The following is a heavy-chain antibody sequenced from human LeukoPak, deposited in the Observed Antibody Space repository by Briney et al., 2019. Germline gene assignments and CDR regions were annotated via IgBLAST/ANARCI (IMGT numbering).Heavy chain of an antibody. J-gene: IGHJ4*02. Sequence: GASVKVSCKASGYTFTGYYMHWVRRAPGQGLEWMGWINPNSGGTNYAQKFQGRVTMTRDTSISTAYMELSRLRSDDTAVYYCARGAMVATLFFDYWGQGTLVTVSS. CDR1: GYTFTGYY. D-gene: IGHD5-12*01. CDR3: ARGAMVATLFFDY. CDR2: INPNSGGT. V-gene: IGHV1-2*02.